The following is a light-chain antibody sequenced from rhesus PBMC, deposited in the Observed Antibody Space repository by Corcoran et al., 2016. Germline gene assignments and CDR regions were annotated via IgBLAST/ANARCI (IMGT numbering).Light chain of an antibody. CDR3: QQYDALPWT. CDR1: QDISNW. Sequence: DIQMTQSPSSLSASVGDKVTITCHASQDISNWLAWYQQKPGKAPKPLIYYASSLQRGVPSRFSGSGSWTDYMLTISSLQPEEFATYYCQQYDALPWTFGQGTRVEIK. J-gene: IGKJ1*01. V-gene: IGKV1-19*01. CDR2: YAS.